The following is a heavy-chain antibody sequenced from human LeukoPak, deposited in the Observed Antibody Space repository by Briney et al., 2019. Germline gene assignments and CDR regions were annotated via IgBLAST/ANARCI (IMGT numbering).Heavy chain of an antibody. CDR2: IKQDGSEK. CDR1: GFTFSSYW. J-gene: IGHJ6*02. CDR3: ARDTTVTSGPYYYYGMDV. D-gene: IGHD4-17*01. Sequence: GGSLRLSCAASGFTFSSYWMSWVRQAPGKGLEWVANIKQDGSEKYYMDSVKGRFTISRDNAKNSLYLQMNSLRAEDTAVYYCARDTTVTSGPYYYYGMDVWGQGTTVTVSS. V-gene: IGHV3-7*01.